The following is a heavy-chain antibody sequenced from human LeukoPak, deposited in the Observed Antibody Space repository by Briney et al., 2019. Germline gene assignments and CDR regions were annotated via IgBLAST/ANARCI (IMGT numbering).Heavy chain of an antibody. Sequence: EGSVTLLCAPCRFTYKVYGMQGAREPPGKGVEWVALIWYDGSDKYYADSVKGLFTISRDNSENTLYLQMNGLRAEDTAVYYCVKDRGSSWVLASFDYWGQGTLVTVSS. J-gene: IGHJ4*02. D-gene: IGHD6-13*01. CDR3: VKDRGSSWVLASFDY. CDR1: RFTYKVYG. CDR2: IWYDGSDK. V-gene: IGHV3-33*06.